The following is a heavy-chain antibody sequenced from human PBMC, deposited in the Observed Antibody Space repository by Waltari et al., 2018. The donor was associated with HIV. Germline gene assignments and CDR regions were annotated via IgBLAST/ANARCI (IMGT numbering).Heavy chain of an antibody. CDR2: ISSGSTYI. V-gene: IGHV3-21*06. J-gene: IGHJ3*01. Sequence: EVQLVESGGGLVKPGGSLSLSCAASDFTFSRHSMNWVRQAPRKGLEWVSFISSGSTYIYYANSVKGRFTISRDNGKNSLHLQMKGLRAEDTAVYYCARGATDVDAFDFCGQGTMVTVSS. CDR3: ARGATDVDAFDF. CDR1: DFTFSRHS.